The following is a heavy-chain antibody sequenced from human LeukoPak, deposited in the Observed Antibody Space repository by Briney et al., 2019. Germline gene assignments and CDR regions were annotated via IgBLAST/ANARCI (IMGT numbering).Heavy chain of an antibody. CDR3: ARSRGITIIVVPMDV. CDR1: GGTFSSYA. Sequence: SVKVSCKASGGTFSSYAISWVRQAPGQGLEWMGGIIPILGIANYAQKFQGRVTITADKSTSTAYMELSSLRSEDTAVYYCARSRGITIIVVPMDVWGQGTTVTVSS. CDR2: IIPILGIA. D-gene: IGHD3-22*01. J-gene: IGHJ6*02. V-gene: IGHV1-69*10.